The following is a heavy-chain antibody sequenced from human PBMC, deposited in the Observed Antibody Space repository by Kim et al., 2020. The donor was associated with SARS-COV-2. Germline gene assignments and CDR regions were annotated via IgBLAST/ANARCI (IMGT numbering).Heavy chain of an antibody. CDR1: GGTFSSYA. J-gene: IGHJ3*02. V-gene: IGHV1-69*13. CDR3: AREAYCGGDCYFSETQKRLGAFDI. D-gene: IGHD2-21*01. CDR2: IIPIFGTA. Sequence: SVKVSCKASGGTFSSYAISWVRQAPGQGLEWMGGIIPIFGTANYAQKFQGRVTITADESTSTAYMELSSLRSEDTAVYYCAREAYCGGDCYFSETQKRLGAFDIWGQGTMVTVSS.